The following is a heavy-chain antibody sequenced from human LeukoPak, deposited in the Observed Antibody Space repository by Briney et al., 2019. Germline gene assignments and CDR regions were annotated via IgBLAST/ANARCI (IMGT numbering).Heavy chain of an antibody. J-gene: IGHJ6*03. CDR2: IYYSGST. CDR1: GGSISSYY. V-gene: IGHV4-59*01. D-gene: IGHD2-2*02. CDR3: VRDSGYCSSTSCHNYMDV. Sequence: ETLSLTCTVSGGSISSYYWSWIRQPPGKGLEWIGYIYYSGSTNYNPSLKSRVTISVDTSKNQFSLKLSSVTAADTAVYYCVRDSGYCSSTSCHNYMDVWGKGTTVTVSS.